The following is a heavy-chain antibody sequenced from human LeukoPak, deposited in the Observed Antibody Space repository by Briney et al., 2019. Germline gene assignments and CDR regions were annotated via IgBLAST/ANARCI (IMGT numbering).Heavy chain of an antibody. Sequence: PSETLSLTCAVYGGSFSGYYWSWIRQPPGKGLERIGEINHSGSTNYSPSLKSRVTISVDTSKNQFSLKLSSVTAADTAVYYCARLAYCGGDCYLDYWGQGTLVTVSS. CDR2: INHSGST. V-gene: IGHV4-34*01. J-gene: IGHJ4*02. D-gene: IGHD2-21*02. CDR1: GGSFSGYY. CDR3: ARLAYCGGDCYLDY.